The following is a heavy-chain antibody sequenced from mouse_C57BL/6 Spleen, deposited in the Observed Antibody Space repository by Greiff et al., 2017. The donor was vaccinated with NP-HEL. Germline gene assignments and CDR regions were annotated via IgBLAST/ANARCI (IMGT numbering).Heavy chain of an antibody. Sequence: EVKLVESGGGLVQPGGSLKLSCAASGFTFSDYYMYWVRQTPEKRLEWVAYISNGGGSTYYPDTVKGRFTISRDNAKNTLYLQMSRLTSEDTAMCFCARGGEYYGGSIFDYWGQGTTLTVSS. CDR3: ARGGEYYGGSIFDY. D-gene: IGHD1-1*01. CDR1: GFTFSDYY. V-gene: IGHV5-12*01. J-gene: IGHJ2*01. CDR2: ISNGGGST.